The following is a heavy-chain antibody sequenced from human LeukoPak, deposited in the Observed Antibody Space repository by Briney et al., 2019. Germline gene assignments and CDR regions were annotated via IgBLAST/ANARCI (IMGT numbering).Heavy chain of an antibody. Sequence: SETLSLTCTVSGGSISSDDYYWSWIRQPPGKGLEWIGYISYSGNTYYNPSLKSRVTISVDTSKNQFSLQLNSVTPEDTAVYYCARDYSSGWSNNFDYWGQGTLVTVSS. D-gene: IGHD6-19*01. CDR2: ISYSGNT. CDR1: GGSISSDDYY. CDR3: ARDYSSGWSNNFDY. V-gene: IGHV4-30-4*01. J-gene: IGHJ4*02.